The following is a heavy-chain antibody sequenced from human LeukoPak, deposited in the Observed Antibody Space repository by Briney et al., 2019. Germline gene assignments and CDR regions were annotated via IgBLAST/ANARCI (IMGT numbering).Heavy chain of an antibody. CDR2: ISGSGGST. CDR1: GFTVSSYS. CDR3: AKARSGRKAFDY. Sequence: GGSLRLSCAASGFTVSSYSMSWVRQAPGKGLEWVSAISGSGGSTYYADSVKGRFTISRDNSKNTLYLQMNSLRAEDTAVYYCAKARSGRKAFDYWGQGTMVTVSS. V-gene: IGHV3-23*01. J-gene: IGHJ4*02. D-gene: IGHD2-15*01.